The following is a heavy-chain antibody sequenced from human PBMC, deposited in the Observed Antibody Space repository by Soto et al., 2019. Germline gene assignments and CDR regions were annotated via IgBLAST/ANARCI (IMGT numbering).Heavy chain of an antibody. CDR3: ARVLGKNWFDT. CDR1: DGSLSGSY. CDR2: IYYTGNT. Sequence: SETLPLTCAVSDGSLSGSYWSWIRQSPGKGLEWIGYIYYTGNTYYNPSLKSRVTISIDTSKNQFSLKLTSVTAADTAVYYCARVLGKNWFDTWGHGTLVTVSS. V-gene: IGHV4-59*01. J-gene: IGHJ5*01. D-gene: IGHD7-27*01.